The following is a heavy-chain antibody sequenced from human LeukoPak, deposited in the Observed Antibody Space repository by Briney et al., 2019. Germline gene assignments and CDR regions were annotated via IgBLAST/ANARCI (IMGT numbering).Heavy chain of an antibody. CDR3: ARDLNSDYVPY. D-gene: IGHD1-26*01. J-gene: IGHJ4*02. Sequence: ASVKVSCKASGYTFTNYYIHWVRQAPGQGLEWMGIINPSGGSTTYAQNFQGRVTMTRDMSTSTVYMELRSLKSEDTAVYFCARDLNSDYVPYWGQGTLVTVSS. CDR2: INPSGGST. V-gene: IGHV1-46*01. CDR1: GYTFTNYY.